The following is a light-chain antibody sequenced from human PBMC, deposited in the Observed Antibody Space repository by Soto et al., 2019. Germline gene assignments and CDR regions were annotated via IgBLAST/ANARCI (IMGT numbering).Light chain of an antibody. V-gene: IGKV1-5*01. Sequence: DIQMTQSPSTLSAPVGDRVTITCRASQSISSWLAWYQQKPGKAPKLLIYDASSLESGVPSRFSGSGSGTEFTLTISCLQPDDFATYYCQQYNSWWTFGQGTKVEIK. CDR1: QSISSW. J-gene: IGKJ1*01. CDR3: QQYNSWWT. CDR2: DAS.